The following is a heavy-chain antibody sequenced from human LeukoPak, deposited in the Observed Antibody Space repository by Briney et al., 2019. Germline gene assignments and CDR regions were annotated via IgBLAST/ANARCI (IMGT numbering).Heavy chain of an antibody. J-gene: IGHJ3*02. CDR3: ARQDTAMLDDAFDI. CDR1: GGSISSYY. D-gene: IGHD5-18*01. V-gene: IGHV4-59*08. Sequence: SETLSLTCTVSGGSISSYYWSWIRQPPGKGLEWIGYIYYSGSTNYNPSLKSRVTISVDTSKNQFSLKPSSVTAADTAVYYCARQDTAMLDDAFDIWGQGTMVTVSS. CDR2: IYYSGST.